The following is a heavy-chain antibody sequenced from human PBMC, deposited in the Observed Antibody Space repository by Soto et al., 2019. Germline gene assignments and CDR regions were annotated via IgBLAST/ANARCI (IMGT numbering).Heavy chain of an antibody. CDR3: ARDLGLALDDYYYYGMDV. Sequence: QVQLVESGGGVVQPGRSLRLSCAASGFTFSSYGMHWVRQAPGKGLEWVAVIWYDGSNKYYADSVKGRFTIPRDNSKNTLYLQMNSLRAEDTAVYYCARDLGLALDDYYYYGMDVWGQGTTVTDSS. J-gene: IGHJ6*02. CDR1: GFTFSSYG. V-gene: IGHV3-33*01. CDR2: IWYDGSNK.